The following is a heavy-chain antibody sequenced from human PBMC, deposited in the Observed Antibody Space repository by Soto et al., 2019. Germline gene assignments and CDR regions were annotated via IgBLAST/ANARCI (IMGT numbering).Heavy chain of an antibody. Sequence: QVQLQESGPGLVKPSETLSLTCTVSGGSISSYYWSWIRQPPGKGLEWIGYIYYSGSTNYNPSLKSRVTISGDASKNQFCLKLSSVTAADTAVTYCARRYGSCFDYWGQGALVTVSS. D-gene: IGHD5-18*01. J-gene: IGHJ4*02. CDR2: IYYSGST. CDR3: ARRYGSCFDY. V-gene: IGHV4-59*08. CDR1: GGSISSYY.